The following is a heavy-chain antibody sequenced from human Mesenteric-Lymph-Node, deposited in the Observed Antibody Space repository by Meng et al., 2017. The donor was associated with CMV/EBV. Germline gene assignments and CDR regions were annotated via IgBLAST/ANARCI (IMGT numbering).Heavy chain of an antibody. Sequence: GSIMGSRYYWGWIRQPPGKGLEWIGSIYYTGSTYYNPSLKRRVTMSVDTSKNQFSLRLSSVTAADTAVYYCARTSREYGGNSGTADFWGQGTLVTVSS. J-gene: IGHJ4*02. V-gene: IGHV4-39*01. CDR1: GSIMGSRYY. CDR2: IYYTGST. CDR3: ARTSREYGGNSGTADF. D-gene: IGHD4-23*01.